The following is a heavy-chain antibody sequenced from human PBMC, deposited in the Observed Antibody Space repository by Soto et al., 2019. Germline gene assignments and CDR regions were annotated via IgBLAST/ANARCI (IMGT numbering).Heavy chain of an antibody. CDR2: IYYSGST. Sequence: KASETLSLTCTVSGGSISSGGYYWSWNRQHPGKGLEWIGYIYYSGSTYYNPSLKSRVTISVDTSKNQFSLKLSSVTAADTAVYYCASIFYDFWSGYYGRNWFDPWDQGTLVTVSS. V-gene: IGHV4-31*03. CDR3: ASIFYDFWSGYYGRNWFDP. D-gene: IGHD3-3*01. J-gene: IGHJ5*02. CDR1: GGSISSGGYY.